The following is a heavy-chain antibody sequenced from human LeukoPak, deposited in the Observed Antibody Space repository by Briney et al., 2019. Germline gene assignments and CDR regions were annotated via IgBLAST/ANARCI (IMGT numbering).Heavy chain of an antibody. CDR1: GYTFTNPD. J-gene: IGHJ5*02. Sequence: GASVKVSRRASGYTFTNPDITWVRQAPGQGLEWMGRISTSNGDTNYAAKLQGRVTMTTDTSTSTVYMELGSLTFDDTAVYFCARDPYHRLGPPLDLWGQGTLVTVSS. CDR3: ARDPYHRLGPPLDL. D-gene: IGHD1-14*01. CDR2: ISTSNGDT. V-gene: IGHV1-18*01.